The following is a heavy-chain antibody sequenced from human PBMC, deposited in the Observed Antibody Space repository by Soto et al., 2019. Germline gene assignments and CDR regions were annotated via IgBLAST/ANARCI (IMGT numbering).Heavy chain of an antibody. CDR2: IYYSGST. V-gene: IGHV4-61*01. CDR1: GGSVSSGSYY. D-gene: IGHD3-22*01. CDR3: ARDAHYYDSSGYSYYFDY. Sequence: SEILSLTCTVSGGSVSSGSYYWSWIRQPPGKGLEWIGYIYYSGSTNYNPSLKSRVTISVDTSKNQFSLKLSSVTAADTAVYYCARDAHYYDSSGYSYYFDYWGQGTLVTVSS. J-gene: IGHJ4*02.